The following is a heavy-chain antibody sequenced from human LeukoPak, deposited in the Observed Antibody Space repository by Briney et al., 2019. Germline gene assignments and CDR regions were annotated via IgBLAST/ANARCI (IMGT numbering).Heavy chain of an antibody. V-gene: IGHV4-59*01. CDR1: GGSISSYY. Sequence: ASETLSLTCTVSGGSISSYYWSWIRQPPGKGLEWIGYIYYSGSTNYNPSLKSRVTISVDTSKNQFSLKLSSVTAADTAVYYCARLTEYGGYWGQGTLVTVST. D-gene: IGHD1-14*01. CDR3: ARLTEYGGY. J-gene: IGHJ4*02. CDR2: IYYSGST.